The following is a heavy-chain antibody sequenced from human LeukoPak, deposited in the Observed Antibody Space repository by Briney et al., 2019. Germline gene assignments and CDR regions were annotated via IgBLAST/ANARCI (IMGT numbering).Heavy chain of an antibody. CDR3: ARVGLRSVYSGTYYADS. CDR1: GYTFTNYD. V-gene: IGHV1-8*03. D-gene: IGHD1-26*01. Sequence: ASVKVSCRASGYTFTNYDIYWVRQATGQGLEWMGWRNPNSGNTGYAQKFQGRVSITRDTSISTAYMELSSLRSEDTAVYYCARVGLRSVYSGTYYADSWGQGTLVTVSS. CDR2: RNPNSGNT. J-gene: IGHJ4*02.